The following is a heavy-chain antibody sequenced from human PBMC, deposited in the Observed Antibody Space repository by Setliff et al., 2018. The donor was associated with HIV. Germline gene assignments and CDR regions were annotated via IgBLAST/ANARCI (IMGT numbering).Heavy chain of an antibody. CDR2: LNHGGTT. V-gene: IGHV4-59*11. D-gene: IGHD3-10*01. CDR1: GGSINSHY. Sequence: SETLSLTCTVSGGSINSHYWSWIRQSPGEGLEWIGTLNHGGTTDYNPSLRSRVTISADTSTNQFSLKLSSMTAADTAVYFCAVVRGANYWGQGTMVTVSS. CDR3: AVVRGANY. J-gene: IGHJ4*02.